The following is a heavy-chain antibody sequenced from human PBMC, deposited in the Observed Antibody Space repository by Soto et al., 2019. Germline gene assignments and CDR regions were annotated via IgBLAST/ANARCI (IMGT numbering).Heavy chain of an antibody. J-gene: IGHJ4*02. CDR1: GYTFTGYY. D-gene: IGHD6-19*01. Sequence: QVQLVQSGAEVKKPGASVKVSCKASGYTFTGYYMHWVRQAPGQGLEWMGWINPNSGGTNYGQKFEGWHTITRDTSISTAYMELSRLGSDATAVYYCARASRLGRHDYGGQGTLVTVSS. V-gene: IGHV1-2*04. CDR3: ARASRLGRHDY. CDR2: INPNSGGT.